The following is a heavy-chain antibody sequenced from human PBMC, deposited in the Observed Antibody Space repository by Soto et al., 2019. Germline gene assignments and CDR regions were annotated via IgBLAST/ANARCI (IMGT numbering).Heavy chain of an antibody. Sequence: QVQLVESGGGVVQPGRSLRLSCAASGFTFSSYTMHWVRQAPGKGLEWVALISYDGSNKYYADSVKGRFTISRDNSKNTLHLQMNSLRAEDTAVYYCARGAGIAVAGTSFDYWGQGTLVTVSS. CDR1: GFTFSSYT. D-gene: IGHD6-19*01. CDR2: ISYDGSNK. CDR3: ARGAGIAVAGTSFDY. V-gene: IGHV3-30-3*01. J-gene: IGHJ4*02.